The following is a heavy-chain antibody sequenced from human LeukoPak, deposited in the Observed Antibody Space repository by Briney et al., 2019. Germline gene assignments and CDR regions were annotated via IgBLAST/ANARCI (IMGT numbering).Heavy chain of an antibody. CDR1: GYTFTSYD. Sequence: ASVKVSCKASGYTFTSYDINWVRQATGQGLEWMGWMNPNSGNTGYAQKFQGRVTMTRNTSISTAYMELSSLRSEDTAVYYCARVGVGYCSGGSCSMNWFDPWGQGTLVTVSS. CDR2: MNPNSGNT. D-gene: IGHD2-15*01. V-gene: IGHV1-8*01. CDR3: ARVGVGYCSGGSCSMNWFDP. J-gene: IGHJ5*02.